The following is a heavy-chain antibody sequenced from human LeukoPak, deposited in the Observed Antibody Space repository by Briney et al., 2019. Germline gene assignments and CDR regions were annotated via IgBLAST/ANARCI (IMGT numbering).Heavy chain of an antibody. J-gene: IGHJ5*02. CDR3: ARVIPHHYGSGSYYNSNWFNP. Sequence: ASVKVSCKASGYTFTGYCMHWVRQAPGQGLEWMGWINPNSGGTNYAQKFQGRVTMTRDTSISTAYMELSRLRSDDTAVYYCARVIPHHYGSGSYYNSNWFNPWGQGTLVTVSS. CDR1: GYTFTGYC. D-gene: IGHD3-10*01. CDR2: INPNSGGT. V-gene: IGHV1-2*02.